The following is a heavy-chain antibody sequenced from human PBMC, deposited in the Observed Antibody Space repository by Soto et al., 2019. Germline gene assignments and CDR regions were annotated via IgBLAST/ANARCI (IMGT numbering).Heavy chain of an antibody. V-gene: IGHV3-11*01. CDR2: ISRTDSSK. CDR1: GFSFSDYD. J-gene: IGHJ6*02. Sequence: QVQLVESGGGLVKPGGSLRLSCAATGFSFSDYDMTWIRQAPGQGLEWLSYISRTDSSKYYAGSVKVRVTISVDSAKRSVYLQMNSLRADATAVYYCARDLYGLDVWGQGTTVIVSS. CDR3: ARDLYGLDV.